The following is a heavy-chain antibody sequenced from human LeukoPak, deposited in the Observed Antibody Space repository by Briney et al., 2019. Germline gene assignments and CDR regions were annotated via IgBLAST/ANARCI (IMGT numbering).Heavy chain of an antibody. CDR2: ILFDGSDK. CDR1: GFTFSLYG. Sequence: AGALRLSCAASGFTFSLYGMHWVRQAPGQGMEWVAVILFDGSDKYYADFVKGRFTISRDNSKNPVYLQMNSLRAEDTAVYYCAREALYGAFDYWGQGTLVTVSS. CDR3: AREALYGAFDY. J-gene: IGHJ4*02. V-gene: IGHV3-30*03. D-gene: IGHD4/OR15-4a*01.